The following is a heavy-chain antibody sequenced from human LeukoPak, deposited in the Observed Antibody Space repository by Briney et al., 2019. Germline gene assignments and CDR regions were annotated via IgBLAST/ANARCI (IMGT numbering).Heavy chain of an antibody. D-gene: IGHD2-21*01. J-gene: IGHJ4*02. CDR1: GHTFTGYY. CDR2: TNPYSGAT. CDR3: ARAHIGNDLFIDF. V-gene: IGHV1-2*02. Sequence: ASVKVSCKASGHTFTGYYMHWVRQAPGQGLEWMGWTNPYSGATNYAQKFQGRVTMTRDTPISTAYMDLSSLKSDDTAVYYCARAHIGNDLFIDFWGQGTLVTVSS.